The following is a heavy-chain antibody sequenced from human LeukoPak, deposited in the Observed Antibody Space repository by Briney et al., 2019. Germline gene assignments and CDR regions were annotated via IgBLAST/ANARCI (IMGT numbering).Heavy chain of an antibody. CDR2: IYTSGST. V-gene: IGHV4-4*07. J-gene: IGHJ5*02. D-gene: IGHD3-22*01. Sequence: PSETLSLTCTVSGGSITIYYWSWIRQPAGKGLEWIGRIYTSGSTNYNPSLKSRVTMSVDTSKNQFSLKLSSVTAADTAVYYCARTHSSGYYMLDWFDPWGQGTLVTVSS. CDR3: ARTHSSGYYMLDWFDP. CDR1: GGSITIYY.